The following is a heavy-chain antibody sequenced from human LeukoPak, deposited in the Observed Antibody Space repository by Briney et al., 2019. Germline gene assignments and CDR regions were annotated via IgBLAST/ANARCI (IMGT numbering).Heavy chain of an antibody. CDR3: ARDLYYYDSSGGQGY. CDR2: INHSGST. Sequence: PSETLPLTCAVYGGSFSGYYWSWIRQPPGKGLEWIGEINHSGSTNYNPSLKSRVTISVDTSKNQFSLKLSSVTAADTAVYYCARDLYYYDSSGGQGYWGQGTLSPSPQ. J-gene: IGHJ4*02. V-gene: IGHV4-34*01. D-gene: IGHD3-22*01. CDR1: GGSFSGYY.